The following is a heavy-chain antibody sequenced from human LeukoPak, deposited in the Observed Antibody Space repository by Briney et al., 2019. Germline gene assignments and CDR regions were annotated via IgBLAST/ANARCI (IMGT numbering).Heavy chain of an antibody. J-gene: IGHJ4*02. Sequence: PGGSLRLSCAASGFTFSSYWMHWVRQAPGKGLAWVSRINSDGSSTSYADSVKGRFTISRDNAKNTLYLQMNSLRAEDTAVYYCARVTGSGSYYNPFDYWGQGTLVTVSS. CDR1: GFTFSSYW. V-gene: IGHV3-74*01. CDR2: INSDGSST. CDR3: ARVTGSGSYYNPFDY. D-gene: IGHD3-10*01.